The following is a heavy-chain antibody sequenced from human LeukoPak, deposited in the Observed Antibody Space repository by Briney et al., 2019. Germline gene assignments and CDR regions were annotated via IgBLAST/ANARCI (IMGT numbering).Heavy chain of an antibody. J-gene: IGHJ6*03. D-gene: IGHD5-24*01. V-gene: IGHV3-23*01. Sequence: GGSLRLSCAASGFTFSSFAMSWVRQAPGKGLEWISGIGASGGSTYYADSVKGRFTISRDNSKNTLSLQMNSLRAEDTAVYYCAKDSLGTRDGYNEGLFYYYYYYMDVWGKGTTVTVSS. CDR3: AKDSLGTRDGYNEGLFYYYYYYMDV. CDR2: IGASGGST. CDR1: GFTFSSFA.